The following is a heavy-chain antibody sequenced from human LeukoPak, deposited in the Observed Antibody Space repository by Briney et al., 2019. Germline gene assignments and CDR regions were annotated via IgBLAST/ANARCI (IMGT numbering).Heavy chain of an antibody. J-gene: IGHJ5*02. CDR1: GFAFSRNY. D-gene: IGHD4-17*01. V-gene: IGHV3-74*01. Sequence: GGSLRLSCAASGFAFSRNYIHWVRQAPGKGLVWVSRTSPDGGKPDYADSVKGRFTVSRDNAKNTLYLQMNSLRAEDSAVYYCARNFDYGDYLWGQGTLVTVSS. CDR3: ARNFDYGDYL. CDR2: TSPDGGKP.